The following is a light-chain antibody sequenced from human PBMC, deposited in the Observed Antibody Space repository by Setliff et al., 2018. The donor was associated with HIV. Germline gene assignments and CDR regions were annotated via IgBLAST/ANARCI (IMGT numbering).Light chain of an antibody. V-gene: IGLV3-21*03. CDR3: QVWDTSRVL. Sequence: SYELTQPPSVSVAPGKAAIIPCGGNNIGSRSVHWYQQKPGQAPVLVLYDDSDRPSGIPERFSGSNFGNTATLTIIRVEAADEADYYCQVWDTSRVLFGGGTK. CDR1: NIGSRS. J-gene: IGLJ2*01. CDR2: DDS.